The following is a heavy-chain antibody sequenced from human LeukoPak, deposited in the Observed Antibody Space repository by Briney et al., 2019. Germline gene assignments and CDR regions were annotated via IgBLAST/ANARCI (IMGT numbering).Heavy chain of an antibody. D-gene: IGHD6-13*01. CDR2: IYYSGST. Sequence: SESLSLTCTVSGGSVSSGSYYWGWLRQPPGKGLEWIGYIYYSGSTNYNPSPKSRVTISIDTSKNQFSLKLSSVTAADTAVYYCARDSYSNIYWGQGTLVTVSS. CDR1: GGSVSSGSYY. CDR3: ARDSYSNIY. J-gene: IGHJ4*02. V-gene: IGHV4-61*01.